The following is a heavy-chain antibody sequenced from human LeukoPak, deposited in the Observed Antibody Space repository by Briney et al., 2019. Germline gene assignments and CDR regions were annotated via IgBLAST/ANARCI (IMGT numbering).Heavy chain of an antibody. D-gene: IGHD2-2*01. J-gene: IGHJ4*02. CDR3: ARGFPESSTG. Sequence: SETLSLTCTVSGGSIRSNYWSWIRQPPGKGLEWIGYIYYSGSTNYNPSLKSRVTISVDTSKNQFSLKLSSVTAADTAVYYCARGFPESSTGWGQGTLVTVSS. V-gene: IGHV4-59*08. CDR1: GGSIRSNY. CDR2: IYYSGST.